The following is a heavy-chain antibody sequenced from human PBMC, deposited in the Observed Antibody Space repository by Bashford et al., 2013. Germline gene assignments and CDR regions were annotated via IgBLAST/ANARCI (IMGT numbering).Heavy chain of an antibody. J-gene: IGHJ4*02. Sequence: WIRQPPGKGLEWIGYIYYSGSTYYNPSLKSRVTISVDTSKNQFSLKLSSVTAADTAVYYCARARTVTGGVVDYWGQGTLVTVSS. V-gene: IGHV4-31*02. CDR3: ARARTVTGGVVDY. CDR2: IYYSGST. D-gene: IGHD4-17*01.